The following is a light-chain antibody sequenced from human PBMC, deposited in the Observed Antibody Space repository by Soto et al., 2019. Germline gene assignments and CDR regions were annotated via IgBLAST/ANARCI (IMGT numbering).Light chain of an antibody. CDR3: QQYNNWPRAT. V-gene: IGKV3D-15*01. CDR2: GAS. J-gene: IGKJ4*01. CDR1: QSIRSN. Sequence: EIVMTQSPPTLSVSPGERAALSCRASQSIRSNLAWYQQKPGQAPRLLIYGASTRATGIPARFSGSGSGTEFTLTISSLQSEDFGVYYCQQYNNWPRATFGGGTKVEIK.